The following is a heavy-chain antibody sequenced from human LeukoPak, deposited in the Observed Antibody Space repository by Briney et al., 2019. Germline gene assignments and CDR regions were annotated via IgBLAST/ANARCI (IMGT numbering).Heavy chain of an antibody. V-gene: IGHV5-51*01. CDR1: GYSFSSYW. J-gene: IGHJ6*02. CDR3: ARCHGSGDYYSGMDV. CDR2: IYPGDSDT. D-gene: IGHD3-10*01. Sequence: PGESLKISCKGSGYSFSSYWIGWVRQMPGKGLEWMGIIYPGDSDTRYSPSFQGQVTISADKSISTAYLQWSSLKASDTAMYYCARCHGSGDYYSGMDVWGQGTTVTVSS.